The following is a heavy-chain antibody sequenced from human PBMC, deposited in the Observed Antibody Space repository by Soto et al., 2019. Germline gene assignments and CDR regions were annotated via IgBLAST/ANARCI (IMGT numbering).Heavy chain of an antibody. CDR1: GFTFSNYV. CDR2: ISYDGSSK. J-gene: IGHJ4*02. V-gene: IGHV3-30*18. D-gene: IGHD6-13*01. CDR3: TNGRRQQPPLD. Sequence: SGGSLRLSCAASGFTFSNYVMQWVRQAPGKGLEWVAVISYDGSSKFYADSEGRFTISRDNSKNTLYLQMNSLRAEDTAVYYCTNGRRQQPPLDWGQGTLVTVSS.